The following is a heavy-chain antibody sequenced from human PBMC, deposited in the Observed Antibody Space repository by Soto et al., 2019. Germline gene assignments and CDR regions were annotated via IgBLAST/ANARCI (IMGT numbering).Heavy chain of an antibody. CDR2: ISGNNGAT. V-gene: IGHV1-18*04. J-gene: IGHJ5*01. D-gene: IGHD1-1*01. Sequence: QVQLMQSGNEVKKPGASVTVSCKASGYTFANYGISWVRQAPGQGLEWMGWISGNNGATNFAPKVQDRITRTLDTSTGVASLTLRSLRSDDTAIYYCVRDLKYLRVTGNWFDSWGQGTLVTVSS. CDR3: VRDLKYLRVTGNWFDS. CDR1: GYTFANYG.